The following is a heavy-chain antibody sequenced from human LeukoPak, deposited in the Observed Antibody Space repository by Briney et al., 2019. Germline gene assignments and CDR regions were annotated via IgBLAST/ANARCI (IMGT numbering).Heavy chain of an antibody. V-gene: IGHV4-61*01. Sequence: SETLSLTCTVSGGSVSSGTYYWSWIQQPPGKGLEWIGYITYTGNTNYNPSLKSRVTISVDTSKTQFSLKLSSVTAADTAVYYCARDYCSSTTCYDSYYFGMDVWGQGTTVTVSS. CDR1: GGSVSSGTYY. CDR3: ARDYCSSTTCYDSYYFGMDV. D-gene: IGHD2-2*01. CDR2: ITYTGNT. J-gene: IGHJ6*02.